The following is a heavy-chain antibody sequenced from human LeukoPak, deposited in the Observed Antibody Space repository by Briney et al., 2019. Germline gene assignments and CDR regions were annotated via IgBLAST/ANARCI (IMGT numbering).Heavy chain of an antibody. CDR2: SKIKTEGGTT. CDR3: TTTERVYYYGSGSYYTNTYYFDY. J-gene: IGHJ4*02. V-gene: IGHV3-15*01. D-gene: IGHD3-10*01. CDR1: GFTFSNAW. Sequence: GGALRLSCAASGFTFSNAWRSWVRQAPWKGLEWVGRSKIKTEGGTTDYAAPVKGRFTISRDYSKKTMYLQMNSMKTEDTAVYYCTTTERVYYYGSGSYYTNTYYFDYWGPGTLVTVSS.